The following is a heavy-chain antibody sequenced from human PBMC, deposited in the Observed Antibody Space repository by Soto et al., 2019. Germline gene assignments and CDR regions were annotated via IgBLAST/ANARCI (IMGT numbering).Heavy chain of an antibody. CDR3: AKGQDIVRRGYYYYGMDV. CDR1: GFTFSSYA. CDR2: ISGSGGST. Sequence: VQLVESGGGLVQPGGSLRLSCAASGFTFSSYAMSWVRQAPGKGLEWVSAISGSGGSTYYADSVKGRFTISRDNSKNTLYLQMNSLRAEDTAVYYCAKGQDIVRRGYYYYGMDVWGQGTTVTVSS. J-gene: IGHJ6*02. D-gene: IGHD2-15*01. V-gene: IGHV3-23*04.